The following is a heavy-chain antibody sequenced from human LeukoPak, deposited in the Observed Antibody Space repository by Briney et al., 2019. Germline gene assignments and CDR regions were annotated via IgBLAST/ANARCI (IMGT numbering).Heavy chain of an antibody. CDR2: IYYSVST. V-gene: IGHV4-59*01. J-gene: IGHJ5*02. Sequence: SETLSLTCTVSGGSISGYYWSWIRQPPGKGLEWIGYIYYSVSTNCNLSLKSRVTISVDTSENQFSLKLTSVTAADTAVYYCARGGRGRNWFDPWGQGTLVTVSS. CDR3: ARGGRGRNWFDP. CDR1: GGSISGYY. D-gene: IGHD3-10*01.